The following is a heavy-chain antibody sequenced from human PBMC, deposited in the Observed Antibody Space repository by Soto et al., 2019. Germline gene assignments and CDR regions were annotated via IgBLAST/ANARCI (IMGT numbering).Heavy chain of an antibody. CDR2: IIPISETT. D-gene: IGHD1-1*01. CDR3: SRTTGWNPRLEIYYYYYYGMDV. J-gene: IGHJ6*02. Sequence: QVQLVQSGAEVKKPGSSVKVSCKASGGTFSSYAISWVRQAPGQGLEWMGGIIPISETTNYAQKFQGRVTINREESKNTAYIEASSLETEDTAGDYFSRTTGWNPRLEIYYYYYYGMDVWGQGTTVTVSS. CDR1: GGTFSSYA. V-gene: IGHV1-69*01.